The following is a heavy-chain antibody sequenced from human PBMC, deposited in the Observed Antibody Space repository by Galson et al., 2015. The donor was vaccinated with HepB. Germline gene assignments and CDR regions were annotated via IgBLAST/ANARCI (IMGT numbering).Heavy chain of an antibody. J-gene: IGHJ4*02. CDR1: GFTFSSYS. V-gene: IGHV3-15*07. CDR3: TTEIAYDFWSGTSDY. CDR2: IKSKTDGGTT. D-gene: IGHD3-3*01. Sequence: SLRLSCAASGFTFSSYSMNWVRQAPGKGLEWVGRIKSKTDGGTTDYAAPVKGRFTISRDDSKNTLYLQMNSLKTEDTAVYYCTTEIAYDFWSGTSDYWGQGTLVTVSS.